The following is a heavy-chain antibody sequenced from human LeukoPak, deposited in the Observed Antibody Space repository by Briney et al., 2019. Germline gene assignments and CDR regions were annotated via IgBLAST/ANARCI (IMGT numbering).Heavy chain of an antibody. CDR1: GYTFTGYY. V-gene: IGHV1-2*02. J-gene: IGHJ4*02. CDR3: ARDWGSGLFLFGY. D-gene: IGHD5-18*01. CDR2: INPNSGGT. Sequence: WASVKVSCKASGYTFTGYYMHWVRQAPGQGLEWMGWINPNSGGTNSAQKFQGRVTMTRDTSISTAYMELSRLRSDDTAVYYCARDWGSGLFLFGYWGQGTLVTVSS.